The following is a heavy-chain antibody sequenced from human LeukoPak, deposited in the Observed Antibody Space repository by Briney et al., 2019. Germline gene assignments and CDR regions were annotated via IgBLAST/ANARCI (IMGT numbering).Heavy chain of an antibody. J-gene: IGHJ4*02. CDR3: AKDRVGYSGVWFPNLYFVL. CDR2: VSNSGGDK. V-gene: IGHV3-23*01. Sequence: GGSLRLSHAASGFTFNSYAMSWVRQAPAKGLEWVSAVSNSGGDKYYADSVKGRFTNSRDNSQNTLSLQMNSLRAEDTALYYRAKDRVGYSGVWFPNLYFVLWGEGALVTVSS. D-gene: IGHD6-19*01. CDR1: GFTFNSYA.